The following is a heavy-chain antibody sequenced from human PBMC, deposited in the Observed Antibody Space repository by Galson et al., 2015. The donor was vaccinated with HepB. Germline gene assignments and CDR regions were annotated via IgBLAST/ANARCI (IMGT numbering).Heavy chain of an antibody. Sequence: SLRLSCAASGFTFSSYGMHWVRQAPGKGLEWVAVIWYDGSNKYYADSVKGRFNISRDNSKNALYLQMNSLRAEDTAVYYCARGRQQLVPYFDYWGQGTLVTVSS. CDR1: GFTFSSYG. D-gene: IGHD6-13*01. CDR3: ARGRQQLVPYFDY. CDR2: IWYDGSNK. V-gene: IGHV3-33*08. J-gene: IGHJ4*02.